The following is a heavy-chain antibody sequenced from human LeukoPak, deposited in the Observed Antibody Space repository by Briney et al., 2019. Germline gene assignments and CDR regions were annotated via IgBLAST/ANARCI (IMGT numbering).Heavy chain of an antibody. D-gene: IGHD3-3*01. V-gene: IGHV5-51*01. Sequence: GESLKISCKGSGYSFTSYWIGWVRQMPGKGLEWMGIIYPGDSDTRYSPSFQGQVTISADKSISTAYLQWSSLKASDTAMYYCARLGFLEWLSPDYYYYMDVWGKGTTVTVSS. J-gene: IGHJ6*03. CDR3: ARLGFLEWLSPDYYYYMDV. CDR2: IYPGDSDT. CDR1: GYSFTSYW.